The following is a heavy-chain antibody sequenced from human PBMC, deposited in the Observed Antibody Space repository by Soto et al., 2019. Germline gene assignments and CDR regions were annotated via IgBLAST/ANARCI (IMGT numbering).Heavy chain of an antibody. V-gene: IGHV3-74*01. CDR2: INSEGSST. CDR3: VSTSLVVAAATRADY. D-gene: IGHD2-15*01. Sequence: GGSLRLCCAASGCTVSSYWMHWGRQAPWKGLGWVSRINSEGSSTSYADSVKGRFTISRDNAQNPLSLPMNSLRAEDTAVYYCVSTSLVVAAATRADYWGQGPLVTVSS. J-gene: IGHJ4*02. CDR1: GCTVSSYW.